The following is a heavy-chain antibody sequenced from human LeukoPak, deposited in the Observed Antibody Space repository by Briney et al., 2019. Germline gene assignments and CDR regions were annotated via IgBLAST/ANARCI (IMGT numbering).Heavy chain of an antibody. V-gene: IGHV3-30*02. Sequence: GGSLRLSCAASGFTFSSYGMHWVRQAPGKGLEWVTFIRYDGSNKYYADSVKGRFTISIDNSKNTLYLQMNSLRAEDTAVYYCAKFGVVPAAIPSYNWFDPWGQGTLVTVSS. CDR2: IRYDGSNK. D-gene: IGHD2-2*01. CDR3: AKFGVVPAAIPSYNWFDP. J-gene: IGHJ5*02. CDR1: GFTFSSYG.